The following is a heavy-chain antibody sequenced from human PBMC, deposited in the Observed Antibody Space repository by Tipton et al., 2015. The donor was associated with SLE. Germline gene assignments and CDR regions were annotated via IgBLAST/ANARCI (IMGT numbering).Heavy chain of an antibody. Sequence: SLRLSCTASGFTFSSQAMSWVRQAPGKGLEWVSSITDKGGYIYYADSVKGRFTISRDNSRNTVYLQMNSLRADDTAVYYCAKSPVDQGGNFEALGSWGQGTLVTVSS. D-gene: IGHD4-23*01. CDR1: GFTFSSQA. CDR3: AKSPVDQGGNFEALGS. J-gene: IGHJ4*02. CDR2: ITDKGGYI. V-gene: IGHV3-23*01.